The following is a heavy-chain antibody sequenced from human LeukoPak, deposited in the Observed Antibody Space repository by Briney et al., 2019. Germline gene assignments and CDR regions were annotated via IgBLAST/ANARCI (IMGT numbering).Heavy chain of an antibody. J-gene: IGHJ3*02. Sequence: PSQTLSLTCTVSGGSISSGSYYWSWIRQPAGKGLEWIGRIYTSGSTNYNPSLKSRVTISVDTSKNQFSLKLSSVTAADTAVYYCARQNVLGAFDIWGQGTMVTVSS. CDR2: IYTSGST. D-gene: IGHD1-1*01. V-gene: IGHV4-61*02. CDR1: GGSISSGSYY. CDR3: ARQNVLGAFDI.